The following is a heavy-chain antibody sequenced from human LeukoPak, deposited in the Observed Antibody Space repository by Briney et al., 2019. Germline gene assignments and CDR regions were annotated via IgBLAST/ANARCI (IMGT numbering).Heavy chain of an antibody. V-gene: IGHV3-7*01. J-gene: IGHJ4*02. D-gene: IGHD1-20*01. Sequence: GGSLRLSCAASGFTFSSYWMSWVRQAPGKGLEWVANIKQDGSEKYYVDSVKGRFTISRDNAKNSLYLQMNSLRAEDTAVYYCAREHFFNWNDVGFDYWGQGTLVTVSS. CDR3: AREHFFNWNDVGFDY. CDR1: GFTFSSYW. CDR2: IKQDGSEK.